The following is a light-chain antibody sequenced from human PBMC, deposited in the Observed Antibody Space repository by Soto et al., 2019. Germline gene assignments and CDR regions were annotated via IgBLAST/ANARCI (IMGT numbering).Light chain of an antibody. CDR3: QHYNTYSIT. CDR2: DAS. V-gene: IGKV1-5*01. Sequence: DIQMTQSPSTLSASVGGRVTITCRASQSINTWLAWYQQKPGKAPNLLIYDASTLDSGVPSRFSGSGSGTEFTLTISGLQPDDFETYYCQHYNTYSITFGQGTRLEFK. J-gene: IGKJ5*01. CDR1: QSINTW.